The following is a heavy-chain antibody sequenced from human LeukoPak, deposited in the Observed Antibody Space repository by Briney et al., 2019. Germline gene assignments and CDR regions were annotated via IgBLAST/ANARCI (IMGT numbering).Heavy chain of an antibody. J-gene: IGHJ3*02. D-gene: IGHD4-17*01. CDR3: ARGGDYRCAFDI. CDR2: IIPIFGTA. Sequence: SVKVSCKASGGTFSSYAISWVRQAPGQGLEWMGGIIPIFGTANYAQKFQGRVTITTDESTSTAYMELSSLRSEDTAVYYCARGGDYRCAFDIWGQGTMVTVSS. V-gene: IGHV1-69*05. CDR1: GGTFSSYA.